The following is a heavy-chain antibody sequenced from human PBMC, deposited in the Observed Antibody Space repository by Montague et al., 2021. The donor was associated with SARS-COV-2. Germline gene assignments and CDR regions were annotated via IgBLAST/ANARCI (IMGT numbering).Heavy chain of an antibody. CDR1: GFTFSSYA. CDR2: ISGSGGST. V-gene: IGHV3-23*01. CDR3: AKDIYGSGSYSDNFDY. D-gene: IGHD3-10*01. Sequence: SLRLSCAASGFTFSSYAMSWVRQAPGKGLEWVSAISGSGGSTYYADSVKGRFTISRDNSKNPLYLQMNSLRAEDTAVYYCAKDIYGSGSYSDNFDYWGQGTLVTVSS. J-gene: IGHJ4*02.